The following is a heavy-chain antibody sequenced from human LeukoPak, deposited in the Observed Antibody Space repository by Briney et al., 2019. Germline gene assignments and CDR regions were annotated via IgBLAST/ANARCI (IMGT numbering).Heavy chain of an antibody. CDR3: TRGQYYPYGPEFDY. CDR2: IRSKNHGGTT. Sequence: AGGSLRLSCTASGFTFGDYNMDWVRQAPGKGLEWVGHIRSKNHGGTTDYAASVKGRFTISRDDSKSIVYLQMTSLKSEETAVYYCTRGQYYPYGPEFDYWGQGTLVTVSS. CDR1: GFTFGDYN. J-gene: IGHJ4*02. D-gene: IGHD3-10*01. V-gene: IGHV3-49*04.